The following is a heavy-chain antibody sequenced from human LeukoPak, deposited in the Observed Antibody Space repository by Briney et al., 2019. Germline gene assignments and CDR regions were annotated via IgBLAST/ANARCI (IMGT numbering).Heavy chain of an antibody. D-gene: IGHD3-16*01. J-gene: IGHJ6*03. CDR2: INAGNGNT. Sequence: AASVKVSCKASGYTFTSYAMHWVRQAPGQRLEWMGWINAGNGNTKYSQEFQGRVTITRDTSASTAYMELSSLRSEDMAVYYCAREDTFYLADGHYYYYMDVWGKGTTVTVSS. CDR3: AREDTFYLADGHYYYYMDV. CDR1: GYTFTSYA. V-gene: IGHV1-3*03.